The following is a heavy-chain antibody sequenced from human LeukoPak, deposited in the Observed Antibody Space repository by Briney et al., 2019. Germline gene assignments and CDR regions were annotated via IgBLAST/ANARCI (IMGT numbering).Heavy chain of an antibody. V-gene: IGHV4-38-2*01. CDR1: GYSISSGYY. Sequence: PSETLSLTCAVSGYSISSGYYWGWIRRPPGKGLEWIGSIYHSGSTYYNPSLKSRVTISVDTSKNQFSLKLSSVTAADTAVYYCARHRSALSAFDIWGQGTMVTVSS. J-gene: IGHJ3*02. CDR2: IYHSGST. CDR3: ARHRSALSAFDI. D-gene: IGHD3-3*02.